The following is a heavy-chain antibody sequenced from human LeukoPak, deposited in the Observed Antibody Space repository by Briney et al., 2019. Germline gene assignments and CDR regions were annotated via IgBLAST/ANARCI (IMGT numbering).Heavy chain of an antibody. V-gene: IGHV4-39*07. CDR1: GGSISSITYY. D-gene: IGHD6-6*01. CDR3: ATGTGMTPRPVDY. J-gene: IGHJ4*01. Sequence: SETLSLTCKVSGGSISSITYYWGWIRQPPGKGPEWIGSMYYSGTTSYNPSLESRVTISLDTSRTQVSLNVSSVTAADTAVYFCATGTGMTPRPVDYWGQGTLVTVSS. CDR2: MYYSGTT.